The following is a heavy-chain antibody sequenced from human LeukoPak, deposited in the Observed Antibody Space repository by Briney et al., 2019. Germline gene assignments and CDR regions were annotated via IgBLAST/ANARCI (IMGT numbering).Heavy chain of an antibody. CDR2: ISSSGSST. Sequence: PGGSLRLSCAASGFTFSSYAMSWVRQAPGKGLEWVSAISSSGSSTYYADSVKGRFTISRDNSKNTLYVQMNSLRAEDTAVYYCAKNGSSAWYYYNEVWGQGTLVTVSS. V-gene: IGHV3-23*01. CDR3: AKNGSSAWYYYNEV. D-gene: IGHD3-22*01. CDR1: GFTFSSYA. J-gene: IGHJ4*02.